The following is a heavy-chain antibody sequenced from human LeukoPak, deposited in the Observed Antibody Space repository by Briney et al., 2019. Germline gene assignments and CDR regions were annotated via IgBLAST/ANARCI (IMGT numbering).Heavy chain of an antibody. J-gene: IGHJ4*02. CDR3: ARGIYGDSQFDY. CDR1: GGSISSGDYY. CDR2: IYYSGST. V-gene: IGHV4-30-4*01. D-gene: IGHD4-17*01. Sequence: SETLSLTCTVSGGSISSGDYYWSWIRQPPGKGLEWIGYIYYSGSTYYNPSLKSRVTISVDTSKNQFSLKLSSVTAADTAVYYCARGIYGDSQFDYWGQGTLVTVSS.